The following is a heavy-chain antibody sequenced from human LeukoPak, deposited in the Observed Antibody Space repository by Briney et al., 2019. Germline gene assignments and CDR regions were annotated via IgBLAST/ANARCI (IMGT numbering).Heavy chain of an antibody. D-gene: IGHD3-10*01. V-gene: IGHV3-23*01. CDR1: GLTLSNYG. CDR3: AKRGIVIRAVIIIGFHKEAYYFDY. Sequence: GGSLRLSCAVSGLTLSNYGMSWVRQAPGKGLEWVSGISERGGSTNYADSVKGRFIISRDTSKNTVYLQMNSLRVEDTAVYFCAKRGIVIRAVIIIGFHKEAYYFDYWGQGILVTVSS. J-gene: IGHJ4*02. CDR2: ISERGGST.